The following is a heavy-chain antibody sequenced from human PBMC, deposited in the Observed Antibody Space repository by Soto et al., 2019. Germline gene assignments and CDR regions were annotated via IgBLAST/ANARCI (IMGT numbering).Heavy chain of an antibody. Sequence: QVKLQESGQRLVKPLGTLSLTCDVSGGSISSNDWWTWVRQSPGKGLEWMGEIYHSGSTSNNPSLNSRLTISVDKSKNQFSLKLTFVTAADTAIYYCAKAAAAAAYGMDVWGQGTKVTVFS. CDR3: AKAAAAAAYGMDV. V-gene: IGHV4-4*02. D-gene: IGHD6-25*01. CDR2: IYHSGST. CDR1: GGSISSNDW. J-gene: IGHJ6*02.